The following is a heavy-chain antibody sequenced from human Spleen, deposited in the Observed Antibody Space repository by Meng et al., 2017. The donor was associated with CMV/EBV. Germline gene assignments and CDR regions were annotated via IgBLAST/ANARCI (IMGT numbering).Heavy chain of an antibody. J-gene: IGHJ3*02. CDR2: ISVYNGNI. CDR1: GYTFANHG. CDR3: EKWDCRSSTCHPAIFDN. D-gene: IGHD2-2*01. V-gene: IGHV1-18*04. Sequence: ASVKVSCKASGYTFANHGINWLRLAPGQGLEWVGWISVYNGNIKYEQKFQDRVTMTTDTSTNKAYMKLRSLRSDDTALYFCEKWDCRSSTCHPAIFDNWGQGTMVTVSS.